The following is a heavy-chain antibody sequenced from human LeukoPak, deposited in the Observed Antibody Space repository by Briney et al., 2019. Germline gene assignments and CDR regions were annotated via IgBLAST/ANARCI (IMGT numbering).Heavy chain of an antibody. CDR3: ATVAVIRGVTYFDY. CDR1: GGSISSYY. CDR2: LSYSGST. D-gene: IGHD3-10*01. V-gene: IGHV4-59*01. J-gene: IGHJ4*02. Sequence: SGTLSLTCTVSGGSISSYYWSWIRQPPGKGLEWIAYLSYSGSTDYNPSLESRVTISVYTSKNQFSLKLRSVTAADTAVYYCATVAVIRGVTYFDYWGQGTLVTVSS.